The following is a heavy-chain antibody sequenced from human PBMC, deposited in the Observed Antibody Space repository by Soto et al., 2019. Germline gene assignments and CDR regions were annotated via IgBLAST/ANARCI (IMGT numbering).Heavy chain of an antibody. J-gene: IGHJ4*02. CDR2: INDGGTT. D-gene: IGHD6-13*01. V-gene: IGHV4-34*01. CDR3: ARGVPGYSSSWYAY. CDR1: GGSFSGHY. Sequence: SETLSLTCAVYGGSFSGHYWSWIRQPPGKGLEWIGEINDGGTTNYNPSLKSRVIISVDTSKNQFSLKLRSVTAADTAVYYCARGVPGYSSSWYAYWGQGTLVTVSS.